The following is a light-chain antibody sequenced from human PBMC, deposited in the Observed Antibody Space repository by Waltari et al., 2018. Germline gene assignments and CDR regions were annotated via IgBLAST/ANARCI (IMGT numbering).Light chain of an antibody. CDR3: QQRTSWPPGLS. V-gene: IGKV3-11*01. CDR2: DVS. CDR1: QSVSNN. J-gene: IGKJ4*01. Sequence: EIVLTPSPATLPFSPGDRATPSSRASQSVSNNVAWYQQKPGQAPRLLIYDVSSRATGIPARISARGAGTDFTLTISSLEPEDSAVYYCQQRTSWPPGLSFGGGTNVEIK.